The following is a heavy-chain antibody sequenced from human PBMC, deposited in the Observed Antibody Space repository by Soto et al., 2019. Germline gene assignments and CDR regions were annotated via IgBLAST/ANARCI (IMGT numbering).Heavy chain of an antibody. Sequence: EFQLLESGGDLVQPGGSLRLSCAASGFPFSTNAMSWGRQAPGKGLEWVSTISDSGGRTYYADSVEGRFTISRDNSKNTLYLQMNSLRVEDTAVFYCAKHQIGWYDFDYWGQGALVTVSS. CDR1: GFPFSTNA. J-gene: IGHJ4*02. CDR3: AKHQIGWYDFDY. D-gene: IGHD6-19*01. CDR2: ISDSGGRT. V-gene: IGHV3-23*01.